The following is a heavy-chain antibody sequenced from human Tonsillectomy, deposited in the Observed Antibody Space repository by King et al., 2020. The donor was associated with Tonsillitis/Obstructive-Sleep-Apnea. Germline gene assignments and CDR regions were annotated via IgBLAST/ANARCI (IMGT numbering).Heavy chain of an antibody. CDR2: ISYDGNIK. CDR3: ARDPKTTGNYYSCYGMDV. J-gene: IGHJ6*02. CDR1: GFTFRIYA. D-gene: IGHD4-17*01. V-gene: IGHV3-30*04. Sequence: VQLVESGGGVVQPGRSLRLSCAASGFTFRIYAMHWVRQAPGKGLEGVAVISYDGNIKYYADSVKGRFTISRDTSKDTLYLQMNTLRPEDTAVYYCARDPKTTGNYYSCYGMDVWGQGTTVTVSS.